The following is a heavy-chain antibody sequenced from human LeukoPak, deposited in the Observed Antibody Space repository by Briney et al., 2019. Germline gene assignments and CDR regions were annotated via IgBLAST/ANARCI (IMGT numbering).Heavy chain of an antibody. CDR2: IYSDGSR. Sequence: PGGSLRLSCAASGFTVSSNFINWVRQAPGKGLEWVSEIYSDGSRYYAASVKGRFSISRDNSRNTVYLQMNSLRVEDTAVYYCARLSEMFRGPQVIYYFDYWGQGTLVTVSS. D-gene: IGHD3-10*01. CDR3: ARLSEMFRGPQVIYYFDY. CDR1: GFTVSSNF. J-gene: IGHJ4*02. V-gene: IGHV3-53*01.